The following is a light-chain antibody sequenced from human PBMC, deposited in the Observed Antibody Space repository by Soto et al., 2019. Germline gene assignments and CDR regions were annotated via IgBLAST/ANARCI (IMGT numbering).Light chain of an antibody. CDR3: QQYDRSPTWT. Sequence: EIVLTQSPGTLSLSPGERATLSCRARQSVSSSYLAWYQQKPGQAPRLLIYGASSRATGTPDRFSGSGSGTDFTLTISRLEAEDFAVYYCQQYDRSPTWTFGQGTKVEIK. CDR2: GAS. CDR1: QSVSSSY. J-gene: IGKJ1*01. V-gene: IGKV3-20*01.